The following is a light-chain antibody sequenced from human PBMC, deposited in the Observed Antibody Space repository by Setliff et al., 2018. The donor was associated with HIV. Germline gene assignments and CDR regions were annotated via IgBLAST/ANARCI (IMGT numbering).Light chain of an antibody. CDR3: CSYAGSYTFGYV. CDR2: DVS. CDR1: SSDVGGYKY. V-gene: IGLV2-11*01. J-gene: IGLJ1*01. Sequence: QSALTQPRSVSGSPGQSVTISCTGTSSDVGGYKYVSWYQQHPGKAPILMIYDVSKRPSGVPDRFSGSKSGNTASLTISGLQAEDEADYYCCSYAGSYTFGYVFGTGTKVTVL.